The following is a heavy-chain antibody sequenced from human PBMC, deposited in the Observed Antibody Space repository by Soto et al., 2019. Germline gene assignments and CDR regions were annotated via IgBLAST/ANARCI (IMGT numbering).Heavy chain of an antibody. D-gene: IGHD6-13*01. CDR3: AGGETSSCFPIDY. CDR2: IYSSGST. CDR1: DGSISSYY. J-gene: IGHJ4*02. Sequence: QVQLQESGPGLVKPSETLSLTCTVSDGSISSYYWSWIRQPPGKGLEWIGYIYSSGSTNYNPSLKSRVPISVDTSKNQFSLRVRSVTVADAAVYYCAGGETSSCFPIDYWGQGTLVTVSS. V-gene: IGHV4-4*08.